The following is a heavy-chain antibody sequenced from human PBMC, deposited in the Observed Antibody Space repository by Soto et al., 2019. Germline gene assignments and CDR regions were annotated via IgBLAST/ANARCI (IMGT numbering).Heavy chain of an antibody. CDR1: GFTFDDYA. V-gene: IGHV3-9*01. D-gene: IGHD3-10*01. Sequence: EVQLVESGGGLVQPGRSLRLSCAASGFTFDDYAMHWVRQAPGKGLEWVSGISWNSGSIGYADSVKGRFTISRDNAKNSLYLQMNSLRAEDTALYYCAKRSPESGGFDYWGQGTLVTVSS. CDR3: AKRSPESGGFDY. CDR2: ISWNSGSI. J-gene: IGHJ4*02.